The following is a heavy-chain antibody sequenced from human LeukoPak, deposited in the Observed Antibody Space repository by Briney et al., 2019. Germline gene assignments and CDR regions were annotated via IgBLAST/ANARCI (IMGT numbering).Heavy chain of an antibody. D-gene: IGHD4-17*01. CDR1: GGSIRSYH. Sequence: SETLSLTCSVSGGSIRSYHWSWIRQPPGKGLEWIGEINHSGSANYNPSLKSRVTISLDTSKNQFSLKLSSVTAADTAVYYCARGQGTVTTHWGQGTLVTVSS. V-gene: IGHV4-34*01. CDR2: INHSGSA. J-gene: IGHJ4*02. CDR3: ARGQGTVTTH.